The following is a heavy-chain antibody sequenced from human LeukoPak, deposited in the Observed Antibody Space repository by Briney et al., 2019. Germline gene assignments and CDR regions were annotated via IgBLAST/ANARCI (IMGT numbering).Heavy chain of an antibody. CDR2: ISSSSSYI. D-gene: IGHD6-6*01. V-gene: IGHV3-21*01. Sequence: GGSLRLSCAASGFTFSSYSMNWVRQAPGKGLEWVSSISSSSSYIYYADSVKGRFTISRDNANNLLYLQMNSLRAEDTAVYYCARESFAARWDWGQGTLVTVSS. CDR3: ARESFAARWD. J-gene: IGHJ4*02. CDR1: GFTFSSYS.